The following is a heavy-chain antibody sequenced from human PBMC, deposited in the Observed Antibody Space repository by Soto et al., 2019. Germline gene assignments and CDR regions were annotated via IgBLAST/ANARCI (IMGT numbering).Heavy chain of an antibody. J-gene: IGHJ1*01. D-gene: IGHD1-26*01. CDR1: GYTFTSYY. CDR2: INPSGGST. Sequence: QVQLVQSGAEVKKPGASVKVSCKASGYTFTSYYMHWVRQAPGQGLEWMGIINPSGGSTSYGQKCQGRVTITRDTSTSTGYMELSSLRSEDTAVYYCARATPSGSYVPHWGQGTLVTVSS. V-gene: IGHV1-46*01. CDR3: ARATPSGSYVPH.